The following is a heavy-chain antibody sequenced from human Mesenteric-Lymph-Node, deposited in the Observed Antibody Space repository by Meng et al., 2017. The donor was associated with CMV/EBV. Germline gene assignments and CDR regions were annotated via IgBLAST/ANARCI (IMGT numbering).Heavy chain of an antibody. CDR1: GYTFTSYD. D-gene: IGHD3-10*01. J-gene: IGHJ6*02. CDR2: MNPNSGNT. V-gene: IGHV1-8*03. Sequence: ASVPVSCQSSGYTFTSYDINWVRQATGQGLEWMGWMNPNSGNTGYAQKFQGRVTITRNTSISTAYMELSSLRSEDTAVYDCARQFSSGSYYYYDDGMDLWGQGTTVTVSS. CDR3: ARQFSSGSYYYYDDGMDL.